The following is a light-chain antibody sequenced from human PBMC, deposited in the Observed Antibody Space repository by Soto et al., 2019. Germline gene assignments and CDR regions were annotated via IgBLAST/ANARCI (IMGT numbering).Light chain of an antibody. CDR2: GVS. Sequence: QSALTQPASVSGSPGQSITISCTGTITDIGAYNYVSWYQQHPGKAPKLLIYGVSCRPSGLSNRFSGSKAGNAAYLTISGLQADDEAEYYCSSYTSSITPYVFGTGTKVTVL. CDR1: ITDIGAYNY. CDR3: SSYTSSITPYV. V-gene: IGLV2-14*01. J-gene: IGLJ1*01.